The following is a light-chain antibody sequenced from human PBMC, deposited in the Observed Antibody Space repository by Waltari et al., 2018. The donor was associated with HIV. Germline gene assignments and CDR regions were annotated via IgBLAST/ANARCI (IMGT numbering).Light chain of an antibody. J-gene: IGLJ1*01. CDR1: HLGNKS. CDR2: QDS. CDR3: QTWDSNFYV. Sequence: SYELTQPPSVSVSPGQTASIPCSGAHLGNKSIWWYQQTSGQSPVLVSYQDSKRPPGIPERFSGSNSGHTATLTISGTQTVDEADYYCQTWDSNFYVVGTGTKVTVL. V-gene: IGLV3-1*01.